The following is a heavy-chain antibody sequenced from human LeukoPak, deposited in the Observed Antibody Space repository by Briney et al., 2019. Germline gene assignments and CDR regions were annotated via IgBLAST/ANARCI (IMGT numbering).Heavy chain of an antibody. V-gene: IGHV4-59*01. J-gene: IGHJ4*02. CDR1: GGSISSYY. CDR2: IYYSGST. CDR3: ARGGSYHKYYFDY. Sequence: KPSETLSLTCTVSGGSISSYYWSWIRQPPGEGLEWIGCIYYSGSTNYNPSLKSRVTISLDTSKNQFSLKLSSVTAADTAVYYCARGGSYHKYYFDYWGQGTLVTVSS. D-gene: IGHD1-26*01.